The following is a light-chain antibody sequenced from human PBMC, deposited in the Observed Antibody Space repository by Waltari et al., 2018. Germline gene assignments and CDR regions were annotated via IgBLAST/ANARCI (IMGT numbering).Light chain of an antibody. CDR1: RSDVGGSNY. V-gene: IGLV2-11*01. CDR2: DVS. Sequence: QSALTQPRSVSGSPGQSVTISCTGTRSDVGGSNYVPWYQQYPGKAPRVVIYDVSKRPSGVPDRFSGSKSGNTASLTISGLQAEDEADYYCCSYAGAYTFVFGTGTKVTVL. J-gene: IGLJ1*01. CDR3: CSYAGAYTFV.